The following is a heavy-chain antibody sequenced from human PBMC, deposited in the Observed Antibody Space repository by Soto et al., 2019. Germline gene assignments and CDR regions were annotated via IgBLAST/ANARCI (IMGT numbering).Heavy chain of an antibody. D-gene: IGHD4-4*01. CDR1: YGFVSVINVF. CDR3: ERTTGRHLDF. Sequence: SETLPLTFTVSYGFVSVINVFCSCFLHRPGKGLEGIVNIDYSSTAYVNTSLGTRVTFPVDTSNNQFSLTLYSVTAADTAIYYCERTTGRHLDFWGQGILVTGPS. J-gene: IGHJ4*01. CDR2: IDYSSTA. V-gene: IGHV4-39*01.